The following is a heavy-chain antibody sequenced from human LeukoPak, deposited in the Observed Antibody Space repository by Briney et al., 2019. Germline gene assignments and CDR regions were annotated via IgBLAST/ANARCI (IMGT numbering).Heavy chain of an antibody. J-gene: IGHJ6*02. Sequence: ASVKVSRKVSGYTLTELSMHWVRQAPGKGLEWMGGFDPEDGETIYAQKFQGRVTMTEDTSTDTAYMELSSLRSEDTAVYYCATGPRGVYYYGMDVWGQGTTVTVSS. CDR3: ATGPRGVYYYGMDV. CDR2: FDPEDGET. D-gene: IGHD3-10*01. CDR1: GYTLTELS. V-gene: IGHV1-24*01.